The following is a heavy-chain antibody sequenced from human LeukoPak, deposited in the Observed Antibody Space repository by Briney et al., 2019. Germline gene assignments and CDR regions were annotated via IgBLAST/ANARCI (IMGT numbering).Heavy chain of an antibody. J-gene: IGHJ4*02. CDR1: GFTVRDYG. CDR2: VQANVISK. D-gene: IGHD2-2*02. CDR3: AQPAPGPIWNYFAS. Sequence: PGGSLRLAWAAAGFTVRDYGMDWGRQAPGRGLEWVAYVQANVISKPYADSVKCRFTISRDNFQNTRYLEMYYPRGEETAVYFCAQPAPGPIWNYFASWGQGTRVTVSS. V-gene: IGHV3-30*02.